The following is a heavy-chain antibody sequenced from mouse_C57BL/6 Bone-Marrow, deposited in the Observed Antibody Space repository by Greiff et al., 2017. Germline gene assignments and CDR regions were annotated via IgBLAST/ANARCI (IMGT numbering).Heavy chain of an antibody. V-gene: IGHV1-59*01. CDR2: IDPSDSYT. CDR1: GYTFTSYW. Sequence: QVQLQQSGAELVRPGTSVKLSCKASGYTFTSYWMHWVKQRPGQGLEWIGVIDPSDSYTNYNQKFKGKATLTVDTSSSTAYMQLSSLTSEDSAVYYCASGCAWFAYGGQGTLVTVSA. J-gene: IGHJ3*01. CDR3: ASGCAWFAY.